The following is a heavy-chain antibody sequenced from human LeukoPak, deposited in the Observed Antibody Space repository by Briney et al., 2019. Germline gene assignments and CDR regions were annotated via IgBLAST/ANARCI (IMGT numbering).Heavy chain of an antibody. CDR3: AGDFWSGYYFRD. CDR2: IYTSGST. J-gene: IGHJ4*02. V-gene: IGHV4-61*02. Sequence: SQTLSLTCTVSGGSISSGSYYWNWIRQPAGKGLEWIGRIYTSGSTNYNPSLKSRVTVSVDTSKNQFSLKLSSVTAADTAVYYCAGDFWSGYYFRDWGQGTLVTVSS. CDR1: GGSISSGSYY. D-gene: IGHD3-3*01.